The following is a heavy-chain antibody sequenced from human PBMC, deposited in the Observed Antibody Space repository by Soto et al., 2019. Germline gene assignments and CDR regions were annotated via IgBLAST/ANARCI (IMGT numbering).Heavy chain of an antibody. CDR1: GGTFSSYA. CDR3: ARQDTAMVFIGY. J-gene: IGHJ4*02. D-gene: IGHD5-18*01. CDR2: IIPIFGTA. V-gene: IGHV1-69*13. Sequence: ASVKVSCKASGGTFSSYAISWVRQAPGQGLEWMGGIIPIFGTANYAQKFQGRVTITADESTSTAYMELSSLRSEDTAVYYCARQDTAMVFIGYWGQGTLVTVSS.